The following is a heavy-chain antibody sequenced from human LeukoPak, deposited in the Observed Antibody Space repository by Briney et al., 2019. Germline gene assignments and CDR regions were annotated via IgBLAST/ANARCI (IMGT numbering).Heavy chain of an antibody. CDR3: TRGYCSSTSCYNAFDI. Sequence: NPGGSLRLSCTASGFTFGDYAMSWFRQAPGKGLEWVGFIRSKAYGGTTEYAASVKGRFTISRDDSKSIAYLQMNSLKTEDTAVYYCTRGYCSSTSCYNAFDIWGQGTMVTVSS. CDR2: IRSKAYGGTT. J-gene: IGHJ3*02. CDR1: GFTFGDYA. D-gene: IGHD2-2*01. V-gene: IGHV3-49*05.